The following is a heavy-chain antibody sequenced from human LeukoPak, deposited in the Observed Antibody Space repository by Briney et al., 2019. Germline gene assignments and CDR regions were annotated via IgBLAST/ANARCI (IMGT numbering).Heavy chain of an antibody. V-gene: IGHV3-7*01. D-gene: IGHD5-24*01. Sequence: QTGGSLRLSCAASGFTFSSYWMSWVRQAPGKGLEWVGSIKQDGGEKYYMDSVKGRFTISRDNAKNSLYLQMNSLRAEDTALYYCATISDGYNAAPFAYWGQGTLATVSS. J-gene: IGHJ4*02. CDR1: GFTFSSYW. CDR2: IKQDGGEK. CDR3: ATISDGYNAAPFAY.